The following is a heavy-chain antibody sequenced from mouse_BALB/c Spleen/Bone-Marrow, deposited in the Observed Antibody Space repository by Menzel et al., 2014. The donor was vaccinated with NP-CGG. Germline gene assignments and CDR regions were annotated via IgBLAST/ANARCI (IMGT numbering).Heavy chain of an antibody. CDR2: INPGSGDT. Sequence: VKLQESGAELVRPGTSVKVSCKASGYVFTNYLIEWVKQRPGQGLEWIGVINPGSGDTNYNEKFKGKATLTADKSSSTAYMQLSSPTSDDSAVYFCARGNYYVNDYPFDYWGQGTTLTVSS. D-gene: IGHD1-1*01. V-gene: IGHV1-54*03. J-gene: IGHJ2*01. CDR3: ARGNYYVNDYPFDY. CDR1: GYVFTNYL.